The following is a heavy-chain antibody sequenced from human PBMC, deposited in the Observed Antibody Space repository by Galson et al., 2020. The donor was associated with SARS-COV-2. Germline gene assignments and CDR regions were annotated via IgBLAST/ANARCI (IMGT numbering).Heavy chain of an antibody. CDR3: AKDIPGTGGGSLHC. D-gene: IGHD2-21*01. CDR2: IKKRIEHETT. J-gene: IGHJ4*02. V-gene: IGHV3-15*01. Sequence: ARPGGSLRLLCTASGYIYSDFWKTWARHAPGKGLEWVGRIKKRIEHETTDYPAPVKGRFTIPRDDSKNTLYLHMNSLKTEDTAVYYCAKDIPGTGGGSLHCWGLGALVTISS. CDR1: GYIYSDFW.